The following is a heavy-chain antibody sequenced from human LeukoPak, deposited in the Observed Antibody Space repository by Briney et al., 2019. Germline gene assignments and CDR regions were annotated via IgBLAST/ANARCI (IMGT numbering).Heavy chain of an antibody. V-gene: IGHV4-59*01. CDR3: ARHGTSGTNLNWFDP. CDR2: IYYSGST. Sequence: SETLSLTCTVSGGSISGYYWSWIRQPPGKGLEWIGYIYYSGSTNYNPSLKSRVTISVDTSKNQFSLKLSSVTAADTAVYYCARHGTSGTNLNWFDPWGQGTLVTVSS. J-gene: IGHJ5*02. CDR1: GGSISGYY. D-gene: IGHD1-1*01.